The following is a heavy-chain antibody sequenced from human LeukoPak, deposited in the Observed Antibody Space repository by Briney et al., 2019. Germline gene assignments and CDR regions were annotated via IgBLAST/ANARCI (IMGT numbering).Heavy chain of an antibody. CDR3: ARVPTYYYGSGEPYHCDY. D-gene: IGHD3-10*01. V-gene: IGHV3-11*06. CDR1: GFTFSDYY. Sequence: PGGSLRLSCAASGFTFSDYYMSWIRQARGKGLEWVSYISSSSSYTNYEDSVKGRFTISRDNARNSLYLQMNSLRAEDTAVYYCARVPTYYYGSGEPYHCDYWGQGTLVTVSS. CDR2: ISSSSSYT. J-gene: IGHJ4*02.